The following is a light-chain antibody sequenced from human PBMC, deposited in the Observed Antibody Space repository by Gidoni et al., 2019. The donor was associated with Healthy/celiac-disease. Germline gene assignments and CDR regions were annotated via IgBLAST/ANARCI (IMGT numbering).Light chain of an antibody. CDR1: SSDVGGYNY. CDR3: CSYAGSL. CDR2: DVS. V-gene: IGLV2-11*01. Sequence: QSALTQPRSASGSPGQSVTISCTGTSSDVGGYNYVSWYQQHPGKAPKLMIYDVSKRPSGVPDRFSGSKSGNTASLTISGLQAEDEADYYCCSYAGSLYGGGTKLTVL. J-gene: IGLJ2*01.